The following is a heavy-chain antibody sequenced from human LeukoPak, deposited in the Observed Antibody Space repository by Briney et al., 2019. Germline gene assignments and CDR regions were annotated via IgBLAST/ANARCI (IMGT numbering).Heavy chain of an antibody. Sequence: ASVKVSCKASGYTFTSYDINWVRQATGQGLEWMGWMNPNSGNTRYAQKLQGSVTMTRNTSISTAYLELRSLRSEHTAVYYCARVAQGDYWGQGTLVTVSS. V-gene: IGHV1-8*01. CDR2: MNPNSGNT. CDR1: GYTFTSYD. J-gene: IGHJ4*02. CDR3: ARVAQGDY.